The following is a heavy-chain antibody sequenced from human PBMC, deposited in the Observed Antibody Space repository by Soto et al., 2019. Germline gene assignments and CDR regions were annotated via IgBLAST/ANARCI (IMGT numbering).Heavy chain of an antibody. Sequence: DVQLVESGGGLVQPGESLKLSCEVSGFTFSMYSMSWVRQAPGKGLEWVAKIPQEGGDGHYLDSVKGRFIISRDNAKNSLYLQMNSLRGEVTAVYYCAREQLILPAHDFLYGSDVWGQGATVTVSS. J-gene: IGHJ6*02. CDR2: IPQEGGDG. V-gene: IGHV3-7*03. CDR1: GFTFSMYS. CDR3: AREQLILPAHDFLYGSDV. D-gene: IGHD2-15*01.